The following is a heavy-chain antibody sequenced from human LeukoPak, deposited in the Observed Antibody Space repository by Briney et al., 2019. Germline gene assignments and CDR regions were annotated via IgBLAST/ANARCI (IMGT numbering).Heavy chain of an antibody. CDR1: GYTFTGYY. CDR2: INPNSGGT. D-gene: IGHD2-15*01. J-gene: IGHJ4*02. CDR3: ARGQDCGGGSCSKSFDY. Sequence: ASVKVSCKASGYTFTGYYMHWVRQAPGQGLEWMGWINPNSGGTNYAQKFQGRVTMTRDTSISTAYMELSRLRSEDTAVYYCARGQDCGGGSCSKSFDYWGQGTLVTVSS. V-gene: IGHV1-2*02.